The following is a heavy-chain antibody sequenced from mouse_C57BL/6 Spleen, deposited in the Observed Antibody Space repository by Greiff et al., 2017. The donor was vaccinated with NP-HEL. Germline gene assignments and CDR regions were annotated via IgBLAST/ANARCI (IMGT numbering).Heavy chain of an antibody. Sequence: VQLQQSGPELVKPGASVKISCKASGYTFTDYYMNWVKQSHGKSLEWIGDINPNNGGTSYNQKFKGKATLTVDKSSSTAYMELRSLTSEDSAVYYCARSGDEGYYAMDYWGQGTSVTVSS. CDR2: INPNNGGT. CDR3: ARSGDEGYYAMDY. V-gene: IGHV1-26*01. CDR1: GYTFTDYY. J-gene: IGHJ4*01. D-gene: IGHD3-1*01.